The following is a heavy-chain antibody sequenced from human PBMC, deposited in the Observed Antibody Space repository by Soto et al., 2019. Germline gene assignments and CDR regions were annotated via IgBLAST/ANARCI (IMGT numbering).Heavy chain of an antibody. Sequence: QVQLVESGGGVVQPGRSLRLSCAASGFTFSSYGMHWVRQAPGKGLEWVAVIWCDGSNKYYADSVKGRFTISRDNSKNTLYLQMNSLRAEDTAVYYCAREHSSGYYYFDYWGQGTLVTVSS. CDR1: GFTFSSYG. D-gene: IGHD6-19*01. V-gene: IGHV3-33*01. CDR3: AREHSSGYYYFDY. J-gene: IGHJ4*02. CDR2: IWCDGSNK.